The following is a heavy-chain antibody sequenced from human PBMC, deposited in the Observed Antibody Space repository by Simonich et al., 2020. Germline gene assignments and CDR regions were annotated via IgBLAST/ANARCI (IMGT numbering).Heavy chain of an antibody. V-gene: IGHV1-2*02. CDR2: INPNSGGT. CDR3: ARDRAARYYYYYYMDV. D-gene: IGHD6-6*01. Sequence: QVQLVQSGAEVKKPGASVKVSCKASGYTFTGYYMHWGRQAPGQGLEWKGWINPNSGGTNDAQKCQGRVTMTRDTSISTAYMELSRLRSDDTAVYYCARDRAARYYYYYYMDVWGKGTTVTVSS. J-gene: IGHJ6*03. CDR1: GYTFTGYY.